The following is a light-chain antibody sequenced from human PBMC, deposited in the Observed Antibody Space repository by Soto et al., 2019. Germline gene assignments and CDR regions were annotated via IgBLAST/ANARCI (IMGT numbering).Light chain of an antibody. CDR1: QSVSSSY. CDR2: GAS. J-gene: IGKJ4*01. V-gene: IGKV3-20*01. CDR3: QQYGSSLVT. Sequence: EIVLTQSPGTLSLSPGQRATLSCRASQSVSSSYLAWYQQEPGQAPRLLIYGASSRATGIPDRFSGSGSGTDFTLTISRLEPEDFAVYYCQQYGSSLVTFGGGTKVNIK.